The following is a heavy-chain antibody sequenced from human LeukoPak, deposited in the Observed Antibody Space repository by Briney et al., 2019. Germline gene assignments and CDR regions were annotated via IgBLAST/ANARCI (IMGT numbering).Heavy chain of an antibody. Sequence: GESLKISCKGSGYRFTSYWIGWVRQMPGRGLEWMGIIYPGDSDTRYSPSFQGQVTISADKSISTAYLQWSSLKASDTAMYYCARFTLGNCSGGSCRGDSFDIWGQGTMVTVSS. V-gene: IGHV5-51*01. CDR1: GYRFTSYW. CDR3: ARFTLGNCSGGSCRGDSFDI. D-gene: IGHD2-15*01. J-gene: IGHJ3*02. CDR2: IYPGDSDT.